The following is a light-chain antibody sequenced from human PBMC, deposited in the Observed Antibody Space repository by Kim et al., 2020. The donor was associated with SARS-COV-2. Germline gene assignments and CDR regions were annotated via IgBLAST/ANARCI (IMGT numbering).Light chain of an antibody. V-gene: IGKV1-5*01. CDR1: QTITRW. Sequence: ASVGDTVTITCRASQTITRWLAWYRQKLGKAPELLIYGASTLQSGVPSRFSGSGSGTEFTLTINGLQPDDFATYYCQQYNLYPLTFGGGTKVDIK. CDR2: GAS. J-gene: IGKJ4*01. CDR3: QQYNLYPLT.